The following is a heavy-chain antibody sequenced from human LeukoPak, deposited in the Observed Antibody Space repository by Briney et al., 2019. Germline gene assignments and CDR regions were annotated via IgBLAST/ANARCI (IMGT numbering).Heavy chain of an antibody. CDR1: GYTFTGYY. D-gene: IGHD2-15*01. CDR3: ARDAYCSGGSCYDP. V-gene: IGHV1-2*02. J-gene: IGHJ5*02. Sequence: EASVKVSCKASGYTFTGYYMHWVRQAPGQGLEWMGWINPNSGGTNYAQKFQGRVTMTRDTSISTAYMELSRLRSDDTAVYYCARDAYCSGGSCYDPWGQGTLVTVSS. CDR2: INPNSGGT.